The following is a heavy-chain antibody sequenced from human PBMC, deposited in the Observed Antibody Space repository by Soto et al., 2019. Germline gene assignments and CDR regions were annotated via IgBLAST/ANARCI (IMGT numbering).Heavy chain of an antibody. CDR3: ATQNSGYGPEDY. CDR1: GFTFSSYS. Sequence: PGGSLRLSCAASGFTFSSYSMNWVRQAPGKGLEWVSSISSSSSYIYYADSVKGRFTISRDNAKNSLYLQMNSLRAEDTAVYYCATQNSGYGPEDYWGQGTLVTVSS. J-gene: IGHJ4*02. CDR2: ISSSSSYI. V-gene: IGHV3-21*01. D-gene: IGHD5-12*01.